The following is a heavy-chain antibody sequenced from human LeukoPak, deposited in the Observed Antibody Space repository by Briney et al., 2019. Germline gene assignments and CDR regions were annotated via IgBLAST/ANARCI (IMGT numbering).Heavy chain of an antibody. Sequence: SVKLSCKASGVTFSGFAISWVRQAPGQGREWLGGISPIFGTANYAQKFQGRVTITPDESPSTAYMELSSLRSEDTAVYYCARVLYGSGSYSLPFDPWGQGTLVTVSS. D-gene: IGHD3-10*01. CDR2: ISPIFGTA. CDR3: ARVLYGSGSYSLPFDP. J-gene: IGHJ5*02. CDR1: GVTFSGFA. V-gene: IGHV1-69*13.